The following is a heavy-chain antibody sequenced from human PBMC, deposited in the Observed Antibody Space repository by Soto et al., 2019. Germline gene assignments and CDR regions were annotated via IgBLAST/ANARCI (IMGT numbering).Heavy chain of an antibody. CDR1: GYTFTSYG. D-gene: IGHD3-22*01. CDR2: ISAYNGNT. J-gene: IGHJ4*02. V-gene: IGHV1-18*04. CDR3: ARVGSGYYDSSGYYETLSDY. Sequence: QVQLVQSGAEVKKPGASVKVSCKASGYTFTSYGISWVRQAPGQGLEWMGWISAYNGNTNYAQKLQGRVTMTTNTSTSTAYMELRSLRSDDTAVYYCARVGSGYYDSSGYYETLSDYWGQGTLVTVSS.